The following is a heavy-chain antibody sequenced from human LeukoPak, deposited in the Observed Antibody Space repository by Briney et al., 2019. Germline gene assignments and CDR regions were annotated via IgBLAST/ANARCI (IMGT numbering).Heavy chain of an antibody. J-gene: IGHJ5*02. D-gene: IGHD3-10*01. CDR1: GGPISSNSYH. CDR2: IYYSGST. Sequence: PSETLSLTCTVSGGPISSNSYHWGWIRQSPGKGLEWIGTIYYSGSTYYNPSLKSRVTISVDTSKNQFSLKLSSVTAADTAMYYCARNRYYYGSGSYGVPNWFDPWGQGTLVTVSS. CDR3: ARNRYYYGSGSYGVPNWFDP. V-gene: IGHV4-39*01.